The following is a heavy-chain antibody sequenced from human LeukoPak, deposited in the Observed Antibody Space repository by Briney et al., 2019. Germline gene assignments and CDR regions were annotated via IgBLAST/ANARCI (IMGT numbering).Heavy chain of an antibody. D-gene: IGHD6-19*01. J-gene: IGHJ4*02. V-gene: IGHV1-46*01. Sequence: ASVKVSCKASGYTFTGYYMHWVRQAPGQGLEWMGWINPSGGSTNYAQKFQGRVTMTRDTSTSTVYMELSSLRSEDTAVYYCARFAVHRRITVAGQFGLDYWGQGTLVSLSS. CDR1: GYTFTGYY. CDR3: ARFAVHRRITVAGQFGLDY. CDR2: INPSGGST.